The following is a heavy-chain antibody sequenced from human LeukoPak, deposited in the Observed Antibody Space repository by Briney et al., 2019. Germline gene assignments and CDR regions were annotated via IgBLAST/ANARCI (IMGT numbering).Heavy chain of an antibody. V-gene: IGHV3-23*01. CDR1: GFTFNSYA. CDR3: AKDGGLWVSAHWGDS. D-gene: IGHD7-27*01. CDR2: IRGSGGST. Sequence: GGSLRLSCAASGFTFNSYAMSWVRQAPGKGLEWVSTIRGSGGSTYYADSVKGRFTVSRDNSKNTLYLQMNSLRAEDTAVYYCAKDGGLWVSAHWGDSWGRGTLVTVSS. J-gene: IGHJ4*02.